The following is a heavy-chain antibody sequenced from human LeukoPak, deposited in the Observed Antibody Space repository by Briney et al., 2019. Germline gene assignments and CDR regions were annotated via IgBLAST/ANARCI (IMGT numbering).Heavy chain of an antibody. J-gene: IGHJ6*04. CDR3: AREWSIRGVNSYGMDV. Sequence: SETLSLTCTVSGGSISSYYWSWIRQPPGKGLEWIGYIYYSGSTNYNPSLKSRVTTSVDTSKNQFSLKLSSVTAADTAVYYCAREWSIRGVNSYGMDVWGKGTTVTVSS. D-gene: IGHD3-10*01. CDR2: IYYSGST. V-gene: IGHV4-59*01. CDR1: GGSISSYY.